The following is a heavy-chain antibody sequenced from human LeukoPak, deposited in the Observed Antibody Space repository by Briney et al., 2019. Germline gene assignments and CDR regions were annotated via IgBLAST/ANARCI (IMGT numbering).Heavy chain of an antibody. V-gene: IGHV3-30-3*01. CDR1: GFTFSNYW. D-gene: IGHD5-24*01. CDR3: ARDGDGYNHGVDY. J-gene: IGHJ4*02. Sequence: GGSLRLSCAASGFTFSNYWMSWVRQAPGKGLEWVAVISYDGSNKYYADSVKGRFTISRDNSKNTLYLQMNSLRAEDTAVYYCARDGDGYNHGVDYWGQGTLVTVSS. CDR2: ISYDGSNK.